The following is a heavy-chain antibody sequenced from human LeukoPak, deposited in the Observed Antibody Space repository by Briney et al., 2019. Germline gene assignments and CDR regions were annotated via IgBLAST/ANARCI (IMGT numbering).Heavy chain of an antibody. CDR3: ARGRGTNPHQSIAARLFDY. Sequence: PGGSLRLSCVASGFTFNNYAMTWVRQAPGKGLEWVSAISGSGYSTYYADSVKGRFTISRDNSKNTLYLQMNSLRAEDTAVYYCARGRGTNPHQSIAARLFDYWGQGTLVTVSS. V-gene: IGHV3-23*01. D-gene: IGHD6-6*01. CDR2: ISGSGYST. J-gene: IGHJ4*02. CDR1: GFTFNNYA.